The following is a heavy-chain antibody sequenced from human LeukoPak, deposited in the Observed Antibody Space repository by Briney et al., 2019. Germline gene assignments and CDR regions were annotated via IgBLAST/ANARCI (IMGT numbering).Heavy chain of an antibody. V-gene: IGHV3-21*01. D-gene: IGHD3-16*01. CDR3: ARVVGGGYEVDY. CDR2: ISSSSSYI. CDR1: GFTLSSNW. J-gene: IGHJ4*02. Sequence: GGSLRLSCAASGFTLSSNWMHWVRQAPGRELVWLSSISSSSSYIYYADSVKGRFTISRDNAKNSLYLQMNSLRAEDTAVYYCARVVGGGYEVDYWGQGTLVTVSS.